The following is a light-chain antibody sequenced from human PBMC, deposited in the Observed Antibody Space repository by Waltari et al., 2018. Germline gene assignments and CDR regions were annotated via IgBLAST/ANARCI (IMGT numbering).Light chain of an antibody. V-gene: IGLV2-14*03. CDR1: RTEIGAYNY. CDR2: DVS. J-gene: IGLJ2*01. CDR3: SSYTNTNTFVL. Sequence: QSALTQPASVSGSPGQSITITCIGNRTEIGAYNYLSWYQQYPGKAPKLIIFDVSKRPSGVSDRFSASKSANTASLTISGLQAEDEADYYCSSYTNTNTFVLFGGGTKVTVL.